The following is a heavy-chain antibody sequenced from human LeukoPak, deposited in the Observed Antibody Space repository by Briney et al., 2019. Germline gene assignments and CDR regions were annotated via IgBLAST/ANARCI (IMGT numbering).Heavy chain of an antibody. Sequence: GGSLRLSCAASGFTFSSYSMNWVRQAPGKGLEWVSYISSSSSTIYYAASVKGRFTISRDNAKNSLYLQMNSLRAEDTAVYYCAKDQGGDILTGWLAYDAFDIWGQGTMVTVSS. CDR3: AKDQGGDILTGWLAYDAFDI. J-gene: IGHJ3*02. CDR1: GFTFSSYS. V-gene: IGHV3-48*01. CDR2: ISSSSSTI. D-gene: IGHD3-9*01.